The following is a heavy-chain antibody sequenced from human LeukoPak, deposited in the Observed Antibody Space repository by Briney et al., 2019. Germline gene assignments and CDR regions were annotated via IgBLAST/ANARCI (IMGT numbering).Heavy chain of an antibody. Sequence: GGSLRLSCAASGFTFSSYSMNWVRQARGRGLEGVSYISSSSSTIYYADSVKGRFTISRDNAKNSLYLQMNSLRAEDTAVYYCARGAAAAGTRGRAEYFQHWGQGTLVTVSS. V-gene: IGHV3-48*01. CDR1: GFTFSSYS. J-gene: IGHJ1*01. CDR2: ISSSSSTI. CDR3: ARGAAAAGTRGRAEYFQH. D-gene: IGHD6-13*01.